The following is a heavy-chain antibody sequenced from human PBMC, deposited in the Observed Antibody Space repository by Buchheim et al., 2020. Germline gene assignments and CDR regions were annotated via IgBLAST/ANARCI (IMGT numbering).Heavy chain of an antibody. Sequence: QLVESGGGLVKPGGSLRLSCAASGFTITTYSMNWVRQAPGKGLEWVSSITSSGDFISYADSVKGRFTISRDKGKNSLYLQMNSLRAEDTAVYYCAIRGEVFWYFDLWGRGTL. CDR3: AIRGEVFWYFDL. CDR1: GFTITTYS. J-gene: IGHJ2*01. D-gene: IGHD3-10*01. V-gene: IGHV3-21*02. CDR2: ITSSGDFI.